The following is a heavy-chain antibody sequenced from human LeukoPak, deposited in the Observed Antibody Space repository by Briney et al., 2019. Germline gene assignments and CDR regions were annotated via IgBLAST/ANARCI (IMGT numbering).Heavy chain of an antibody. D-gene: IGHD6-19*01. CDR1: GGSISSYY. CDR2: IYYSGST. J-gene: IGHJ6*03. Sequence: SETLSLTCTVSGGSISSYYWSWIRQPPGKGLEWIGYIYYSGSTNYNPSLKSRVTISVDTSKNQFSLKLSSVTAADTALYYCARVGGTPYYYYYMDVWGKGTTVTVSS. CDR3: ARVGGTPYYYYYMDV. V-gene: IGHV4-59*01.